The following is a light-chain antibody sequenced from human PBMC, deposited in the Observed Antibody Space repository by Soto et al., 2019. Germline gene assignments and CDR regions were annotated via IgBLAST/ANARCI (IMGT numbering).Light chain of an antibody. Sequence: QSVLTQPASVSGSPGQSIPISCTGTSSDVGGNKYVSWYQQYPGKVPNLLFNKVTNRPSGVSYRFSGSKSGNTAALTLSALLAEDESDYYCATSAIDSLYVFGTVTKATV. J-gene: IGLJ1*01. CDR3: ATSAIDSLYV. V-gene: IGLV2-14*01. CDR2: KVT. CDR1: SSDVGGNKY.